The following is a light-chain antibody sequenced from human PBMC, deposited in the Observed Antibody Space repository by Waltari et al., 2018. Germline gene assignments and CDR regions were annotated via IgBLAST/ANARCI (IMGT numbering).Light chain of an antibody. V-gene: IGLV1-44*01. Sequence: QSVRTQTPSASGSPGRRGSISCSGRSSNIGSHTVNWYQQLPGTAPKLLIYSNDERPSGVPDRFSGSKSGTSASLAISGLQSEDEADYYCAAWDDSLNGWVFGGGTKLTVL. CDR2: SND. J-gene: IGLJ3*02. CDR3: AAWDDSLNGWV. CDR1: SSNIGSHT.